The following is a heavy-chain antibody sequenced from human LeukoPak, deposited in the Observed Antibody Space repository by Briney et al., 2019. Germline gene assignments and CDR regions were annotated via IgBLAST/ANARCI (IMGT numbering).Heavy chain of an antibody. V-gene: IGHV5-51*01. CDR1: GYSFSSYW. CDR2: IYPGDSDT. Sequence: GESLKISCKGSGYSFSSYWIGWVRQMPGKGLEWMGIIYPGDSDTRYSPSFQGQVTISADKSINTAYLEWSSLKASDTAIYYCARQGAAGKYYYYYMDVWGKGTTVTVSS. J-gene: IGHJ6*03. D-gene: IGHD6-13*01. CDR3: ARQGAAGKYYYYYMDV.